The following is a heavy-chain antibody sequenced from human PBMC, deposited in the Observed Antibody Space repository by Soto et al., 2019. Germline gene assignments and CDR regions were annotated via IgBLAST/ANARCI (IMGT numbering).Heavy chain of an antibody. D-gene: IGHD2-2*01. CDR3: ARLGAHYQSLDP. CDR2: INPSGGTT. V-gene: IGHV1-46*01. CDR1: GYTFTSYY. J-gene: IGHJ5*02. Sequence: ASVKVSCKASGYTFTSYYMHWVRQAPGQGLEWMGIINPSGGTTSYNPSLMSRVTISLETSKSQISLRLSSVTAADTAIYYCARLGAHYQSLDPWGPGTLVTVSS.